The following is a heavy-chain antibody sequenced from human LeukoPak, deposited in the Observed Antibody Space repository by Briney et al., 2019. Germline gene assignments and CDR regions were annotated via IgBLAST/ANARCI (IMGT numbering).Heavy chain of an antibody. CDR3: ARSSGWFLTD. D-gene: IGHD6-19*01. CDR1: GFIFSTYW. J-gene: IGHJ3*01. CDR2: IKQDGSEK. Sequence: GGSLRLSCAASGFIFSTYWMTWVRQAPGKGLEWVANIKQDGSEKYYVDSVQGRFTISRDNAKNSLYLQMNSLRAEDTAVYYSARSSGWFLTDWGQGTMVTVSS. V-gene: IGHV3-7*01.